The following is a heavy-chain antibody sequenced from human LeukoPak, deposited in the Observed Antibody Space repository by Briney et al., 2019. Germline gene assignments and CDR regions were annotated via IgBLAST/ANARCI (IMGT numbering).Heavy chain of an antibody. CDR3: AGGNSHYFDY. V-gene: IGHV3-33*01. D-gene: IGHD2-21*02. J-gene: IGHJ4*02. CDR1: GFTFSSYG. CDR2: IWYEGTNK. Sequence: PGGSLRLSCGASGFTFSSYGMHWVRQAPGKGLEWVAVIWYEGTNKYYADSVKGRFSISRDNSKNTLYLQMSSLRAEDTAVYYCAGGNSHYFDYWGQGTLVTVSS.